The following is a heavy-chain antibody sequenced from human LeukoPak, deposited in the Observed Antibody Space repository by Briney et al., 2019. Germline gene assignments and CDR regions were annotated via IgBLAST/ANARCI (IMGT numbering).Heavy chain of an antibody. J-gene: IGHJ4*02. CDR1: GGSISSGGYS. D-gene: IGHD3-10*01. CDR2: IYLSGST. Sequence: SETLSLTCAVSGGSISSGGYSWSWIRQPPGKGLEWIGYIYLSGSTYYNPSLKSRVTISVDRSKNQFSLKLSSVTAADTAVYYCARDNGYGLDYWGQGTLVTVSS. CDR3: ARDNGYGLDY. V-gene: IGHV4-30-2*01.